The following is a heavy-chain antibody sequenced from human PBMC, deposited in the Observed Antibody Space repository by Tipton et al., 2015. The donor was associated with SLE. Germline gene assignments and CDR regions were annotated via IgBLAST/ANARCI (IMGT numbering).Heavy chain of an antibody. CDR3: ARYCTSTSCHYYYYGMDV. Sequence: TLSLTCTVSGGSISSHYWSWIRQPPGKGLEWIGYIYYSGSTNYNPSLKSRVTISVDTSKNQFSLKLSSVTAADTAVYYCARYCTSTSCHYYYYGMDVWAQGTTVTVSS. V-gene: IGHV4-59*11. J-gene: IGHJ6*02. CDR1: GGSISSHY. CDR2: IYYSGST. D-gene: IGHD2-2*01.